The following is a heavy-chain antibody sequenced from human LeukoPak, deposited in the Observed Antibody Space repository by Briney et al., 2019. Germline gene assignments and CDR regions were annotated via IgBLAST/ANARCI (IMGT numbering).Heavy chain of an antibody. CDR2: ISLSGDNA. V-gene: IGHV3-23*01. CDR1: GFMFGNHA. CDR3: AKGRVSSNGWTFNDY. D-gene: IGHD3-22*01. J-gene: IGHJ4*02. Sequence: GGSLRLSCAASGFMFGNHAMSWVRQAPGKGLEWVSAISLSGDNAYYADSVKGRFTISRDNSKNTLSLQMNSLRAEDTAVYYCAKGRVSSNGWTFNDYWGQGTLVTVSS.